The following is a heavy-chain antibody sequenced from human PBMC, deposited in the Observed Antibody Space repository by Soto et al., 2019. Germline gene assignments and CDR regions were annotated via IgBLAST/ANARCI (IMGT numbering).Heavy chain of an antibody. Sequence: ASVKVSCKASGGTFSTHALNWVRQAPGQGLEWMGGIIPIFSTANYAQKFQGRVTITADESTSIAYMELSSLRSEDAAVYYCAREVTATYDFDYWGQGTLVTVPQ. CDR2: IIPIFSTA. V-gene: IGHV1-69*13. CDR3: AREVTATYDFDY. D-gene: IGHD2-21*02. J-gene: IGHJ4*02. CDR1: GGTFSTHA.